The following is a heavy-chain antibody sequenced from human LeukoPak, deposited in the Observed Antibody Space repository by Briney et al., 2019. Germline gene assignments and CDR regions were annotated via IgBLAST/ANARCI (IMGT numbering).Heavy chain of an antibody. CDR2: ISSSSSYI. D-gene: IGHD2-8*01. CDR1: GFTFSSYS. Sequence: GGSLRLSCAASGFTFSSYSMNWVRQAPGKGLEWVSSISSSSSYIYYADSVKGRFTISRDNAKNSLYLQMNSLRAEDTAVYYCARTTKADCTNGVCYWPHYYYYYMDVWGKGTTVTVSS. CDR3: ARTTKADCTNGVCYWPHYYYYYMDV. V-gene: IGHV3-21*01. J-gene: IGHJ6*03.